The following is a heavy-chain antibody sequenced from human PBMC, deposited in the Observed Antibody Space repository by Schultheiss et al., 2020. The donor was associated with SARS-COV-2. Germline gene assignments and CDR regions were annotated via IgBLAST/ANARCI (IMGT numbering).Heavy chain of an antibody. CDR1: GFTFSSYG. D-gene: IGHD3-3*01. Sequence: GESLKISCAASGFTFSSYGMHWVRQAPGKGLEWVAVISYDGSNKYYADSVKGRFTISRDNSKNTLYLQMNSLRAEDTAVYYCAKGRTYYDFWSAVLDYYYYGMDVWGQGTTVTVSS. J-gene: IGHJ6*02. CDR2: ISYDGSNK. CDR3: AKGRTYYDFWSAVLDYYYYGMDV. V-gene: IGHV3-30*18.